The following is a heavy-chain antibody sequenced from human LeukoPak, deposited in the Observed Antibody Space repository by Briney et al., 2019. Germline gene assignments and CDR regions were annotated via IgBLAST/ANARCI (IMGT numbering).Heavy chain of an antibody. V-gene: IGHV4-38-2*02. CDR3: ARGRGPVGEAGPYGMDV. CDR2: IHHSGST. Sequence: SETLSLTCIVSGYSIRSGYYWGWIRQPPGKGLEWIGSIHHSGSTYYNPSLKSRVTISVDTSKNQFSLKLSSVTAADTAVYYCARGRGPVGEAGPYGMDVWGQGTTVTVSS. CDR1: GYSIRSGYY. J-gene: IGHJ6*02. D-gene: IGHD1-26*01.